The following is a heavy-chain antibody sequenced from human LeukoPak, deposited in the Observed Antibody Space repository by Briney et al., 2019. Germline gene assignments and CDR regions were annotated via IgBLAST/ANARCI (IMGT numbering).Heavy chain of an antibody. D-gene: IGHD3-9*01. V-gene: IGHV6-1*01. CDR2: TYYRSKWYN. CDR3: ARGPHYDILTGYYYYYGMDV. CDR1: GDSVSSNSAA. J-gene: IGHJ6*02. Sequence: SQTLSLTCAISGDSVSSNSAAWNWIRQSPSRGLEWLGRTYYRSKWYNDYAVSVKSRMTINPDTSKNQFSLQLNSVTPEDTAVYYCARGPHYDILTGYYYYYGMDVWGQGTTVTVSS.